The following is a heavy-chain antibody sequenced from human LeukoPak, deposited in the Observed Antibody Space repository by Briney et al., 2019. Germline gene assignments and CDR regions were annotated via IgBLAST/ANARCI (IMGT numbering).Heavy chain of an antibody. CDR2: ISSSGSTI. CDR1: GFTFSDYY. Sequence: PGGSLRLSCAASGFTFSDYYTSWIRQAPGKGLEWVSYISSSGSTIYYADSVKGRFTISRDNAKNSLYLQMNSLRAEDTAVYYCARDPSTGVSAFDIWGQGTMVTVSS. CDR3: ARDPSTGVSAFDI. J-gene: IGHJ3*02. D-gene: IGHD7-27*01. V-gene: IGHV3-11*01.